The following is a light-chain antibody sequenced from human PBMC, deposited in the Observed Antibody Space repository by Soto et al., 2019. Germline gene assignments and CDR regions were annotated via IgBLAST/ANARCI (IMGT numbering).Light chain of an antibody. CDR3: CSYAGSVTL. Sequence: QSALTQPASVSGSPGQSITISCTGSSGNIGSYDLVSWYQQHPAKPPKVMIYEVTKRPSGVSNRFSGSQSGNTASLTISGLQAEDEADYYCCSYAGSVTLFGGGTKVTVL. CDR1: SGNIGSYDL. CDR2: EVT. V-gene: IGLV2-23*02. J-gene: IGLJ2*01.